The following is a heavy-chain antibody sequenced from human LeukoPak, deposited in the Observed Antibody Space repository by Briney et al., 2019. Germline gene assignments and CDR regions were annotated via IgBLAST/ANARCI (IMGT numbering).Heavy chain of an antibody. CDR1: GFTFSSNA. D-gene: IGHD6-19*01. V-gene: IGHV3-23*01. CDR3: AKPGGYSSGNGPGY. Sequence: GGSLRLSCAASGFTFSSNALSWVRQAPGKGLEWVSAISGRGYSTYYADSVKGRFTISRDNSKNTLYLQMNSLRAEDTAVYYCAKPGGYSSGNGPGYWGHGTLVTVSS. J-gene: IGHJ4*01. CDR2: ISGRGYST.